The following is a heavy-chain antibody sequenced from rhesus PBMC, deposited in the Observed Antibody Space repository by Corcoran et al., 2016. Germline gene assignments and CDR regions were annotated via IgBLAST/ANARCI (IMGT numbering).Heavy chain of an antibody. V-gene: IGHV4-65*01. CDR1: GGSISSSNW. Sequence: QVQLQESGPGLVKPSETLSLTCAVSGGSISSSNWWSWIRQAPGNGREWIGYISGSSGSTYYNPSLKSRVTISTDTSKNQFSLKLSSVTAADTAVYYCARRGTIFGVAADAFDFWGQGLRVTVSS. CDR2: ISGSSGST. CDR3: ARRGTIFGVAADAFDF. D-gene: IGHD3-3*01. J-gene: IGHJ3*01.